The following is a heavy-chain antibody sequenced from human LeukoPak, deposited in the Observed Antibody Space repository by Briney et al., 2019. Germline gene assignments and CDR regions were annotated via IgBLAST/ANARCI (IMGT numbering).Heavy chain of an antibody. V-gene: IGHV4-34*01. Sequence: SETLSLTCAVYGGSFSGYYWSWIRQPPGKGLEWIGEINHSGSTNYNPSLKSRVTISVDTSKNQFSLKLSSVTAADTAVYYCARGTYDFWSGYYTLWWFDPWGQGTLVTVSS. CDR2: INHSGST. CDR3: ARGTYDFWSGYYTLWWFDP. J-gene: IGHJ5*02. CDR1: GGSFSGYY. D-gene: IGHD3-3*01.